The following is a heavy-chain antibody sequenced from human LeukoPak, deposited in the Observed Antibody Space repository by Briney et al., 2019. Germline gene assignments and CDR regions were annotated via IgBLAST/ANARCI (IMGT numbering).Heavy chain of an antibody. J-gene: IGHJ4*02. CDR1: GGPFSGYY. Sequence: PSETLSLTCAVYGGPFSGYYWSWIRQPPGKGLEWIGEINHSGSTNYNPSLKSRVTISVDTSKNQFSLKLSSVTAADTAVYYCARGRSPRIQLWSGAYYFDYWGQGTLVTVSS. CDR3: ARGRSPRIQLWSGAYYFDY. V-gene: IGHV4-34*01. D-gene: IGHD5-18*01. CDR2: INHSGST.